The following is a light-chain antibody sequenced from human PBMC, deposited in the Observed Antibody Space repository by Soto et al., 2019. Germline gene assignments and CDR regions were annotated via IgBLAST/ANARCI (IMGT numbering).Light chain of an antibody. CDR2: GAS. CDR1: QSVSRSY. Sequence: EIVLTQSPGTLSLSPGERATLSCRASQSVSRSYLAWYQQKPGQAPRLLIYGASSRATGIPDRFSGSGSGTDFTFIISRLEPEDFAVYYCQQYERLPITFGQGTRLEIK. J-gene: IGKJ5*01. V-gene: IGKV3-20*01. CDR3: QQYERLPIT.